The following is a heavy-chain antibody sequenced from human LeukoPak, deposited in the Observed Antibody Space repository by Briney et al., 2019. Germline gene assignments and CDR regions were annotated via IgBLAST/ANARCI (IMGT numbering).Heavy chain of an antibody. CDR1: GLTFSSYW. Sequence: GGSLRPSCAASGLTFSSYWMNWVRQPPGKGLEWVALINEDESQKYYVDSVKGRFTISRDNAKRSLYLQMDSLRAEDTAVYYCARDVAWGRFDFWGQGTLATVSS. CDR2: INEDESQK. V-gene: IGHV3-7*01. J-gene: IGHJ4*02. CDR3: ARDVAWGRFDF. D-gene: IGHD1-26*01.